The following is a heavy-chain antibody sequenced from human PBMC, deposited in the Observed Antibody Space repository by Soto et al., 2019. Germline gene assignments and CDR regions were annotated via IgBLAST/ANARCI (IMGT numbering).Heavy chain of an antibody. V-gene: IGHV1-3*01. Sequence: ASVKVSCKASGYTFTSYAMHWVRQAPGQRLEWMGWINAGNGNTKYSQKFQGRVTITRDTSASTAYMELSSLRSEDTAVYYCARVKYYYDSSSPTPHHAFDIWGQGTMVTVSS. J-gene: IGHJ3*02. CDR1: GYTFTSYA. CDR2: INAGNGNT. D-gene: IGHD3-22*01. CDR3: ARVKYYYDSSSPTPHHAFDI.